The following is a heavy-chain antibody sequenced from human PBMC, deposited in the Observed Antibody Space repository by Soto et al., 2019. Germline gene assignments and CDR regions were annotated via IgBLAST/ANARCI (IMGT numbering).Heavy chain of an antibody. Sequence: QLHLVQSGAVVKKPGASVTVSCSASGYPVTAYYMHWVRQAPGRGLEWMGGINPATGAAKYTQTFQGRVTMNRDTSTSTVFMELSGLTSEATAVFYGARGGGVGVAGSAAFDMWGQGTLVTVSS. CDR2: INPATGAA. CDR1: GYPVTAYY. CDR3: ARGGGVGVAGSAAFDM. J-gene: IGHJ3*02. V-gene: IGHV1-2*02. D-gene: IGHD3-3*01.